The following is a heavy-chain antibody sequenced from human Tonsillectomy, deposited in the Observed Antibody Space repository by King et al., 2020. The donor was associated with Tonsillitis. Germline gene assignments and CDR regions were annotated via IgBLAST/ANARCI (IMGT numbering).Heavy chain of an antibody. CDR3: ARVDYGNYVPDDY. CDR1: GGSISSGDYY. CDR2: IYYSGST. J-gene: IGHJ4*02. V-gene: IGHV4-30-4*01. Sequence: QLQESGPGLVKPSQTLSLTCTVSGGSISSGDYYWSWIRQPPWKGLEWIGYIYYSGSTYYNSSLKSRITISIDTSKNQFSLKLSSVTAADTAVYYCARVDYGNYVPDDYWGQGTLVTVSS. D-gene: IGHD4-11*01.